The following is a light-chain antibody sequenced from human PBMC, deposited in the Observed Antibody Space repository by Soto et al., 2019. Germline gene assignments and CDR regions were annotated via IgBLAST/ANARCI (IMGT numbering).Light chain of an antibody. J-gene: IGKJ4*01. CDR2: DAS. V-gene: IGKV3-11*01. CDR3: QQRSNWPST. Sequence: EIVLTQSSATLSLSPGNRATLSCRASQSVSGYLAWYQQKPGQAPRLLIYDASNWATGIPARFSGSGSGTDFTLTITILEPEDFAVYYCQQRSNWPSTFCGGTKVEI. CDR1: QSVSGY.